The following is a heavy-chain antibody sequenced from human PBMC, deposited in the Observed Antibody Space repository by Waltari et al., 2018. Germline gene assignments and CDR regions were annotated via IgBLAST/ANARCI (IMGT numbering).Heavy chain of an antibody. Sequence: QVRLVESGGGVVQPGRSLRLSCAASGFTFVNYYMHWVRQAPGRGLEWVALISYDGHSKTYTDSVKDRFTISRDNSKKMLYLQMTSLRPEDTAVYYCANIHSGSFAFDIWGQGTMVTVSS. V-gene: IGHV3-30*18. D-gene: IGHD3-10*01. J-gene: IGHJ3*02. CDR2: ISYDGHSK. CDR3: ANIHSGSFAFDI. CDR1: GFTFVNYY.